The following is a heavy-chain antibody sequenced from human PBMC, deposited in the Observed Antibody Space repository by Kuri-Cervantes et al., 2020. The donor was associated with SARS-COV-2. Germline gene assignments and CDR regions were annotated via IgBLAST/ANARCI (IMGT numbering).Heavy chain of an antibody. CDR1: GYSISSGYY. CDR2: TYHSGST. CDR3: AGALISSSWAYYMDV. V-gene: IGHV4-38-2*01. Sequence: GSLRLSCAVSGYSISSGYYWGWIRQPPGKGLEWIGSTYHSGSTYYNPSLESRVTISVDTSKNQFSLKLSSVTAADTAVYYCAGALISSSWAYYMDVWGKGTTVTVSS. D-gene: IGHD6-13*01. J-gene: IGHJ6*03.